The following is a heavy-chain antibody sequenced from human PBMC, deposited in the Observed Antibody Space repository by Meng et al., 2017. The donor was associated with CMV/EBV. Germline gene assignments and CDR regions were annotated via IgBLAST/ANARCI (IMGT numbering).Heavy chain of an antibody. V-gene: IGHV3-21*01. D-gene: IGHD2-2*02. CDR2: ISSSSSYI. CDR3: ARLYLPLGFDY. Sequence: GGSLRLSCAASGFTFSSYSMNWVRQAPGKGLEWVSSISSSSSYIYYADSVKGRFTISRDNTKNSLYLQMNSLRAEDTAVYYCARLYLPLGFDYWGQGTLVTVSS. J-gene: IGHJ4*02. CDR1: GFTFSSYS.